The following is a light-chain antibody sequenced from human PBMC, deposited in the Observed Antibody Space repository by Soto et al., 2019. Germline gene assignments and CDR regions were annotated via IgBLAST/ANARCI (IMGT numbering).Light chain of an antibody. CDR2: GAS. CDR1: QSLGSD. V-gene: IGKV3-20*01. CDR3: QHYGSSRWT. J-gene: IGKJ1*01. Sequence: EILMTQSPGTMSLSPGDPYTLSCMASQSLGSDLAWYQQKPGQAARLLSFGASARPTGIPARISGSRSGTDFTLTISRLEPEDFAVYFCQHYGSSRWTFGPGTKVDIK.